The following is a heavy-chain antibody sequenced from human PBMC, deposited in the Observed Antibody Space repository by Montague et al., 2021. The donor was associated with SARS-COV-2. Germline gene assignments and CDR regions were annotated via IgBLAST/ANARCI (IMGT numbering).Heavy chain of an antibody. CDR3: ASPKEGSGYYRPFDY. D-gene: IGHD3-22*01. J-gene: IGHJ4*02. CDR2: IYHTGNT. CDR1: GASVTSTNW. V-gene: IGHV4-4*02. Sequence: SETLSLTCGVSGASVTSTNWWSWVRQPTGKGLEWIGEIYHTGNTNYSPSFKSRVYISLDKSKNQLSLRLNSVTAADTAVYYCASPKEGSGYYRPFDYWGQGILVTVSS.